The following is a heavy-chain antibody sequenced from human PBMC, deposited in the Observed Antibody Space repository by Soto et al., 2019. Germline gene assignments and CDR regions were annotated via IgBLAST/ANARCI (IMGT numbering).Heavy chain of an antibody. Sequence: QVQLVQSGAEVKKPGASVKVSCKASGYTFTSYYMHWVRQAPGQGLEWMGIINPSGGSTSYAQKFQGNFTMTRDTSTSTVYMELSSLRSEDTAVYYCARDRNIVATISQSVVVAALTGWGQGTLVTVSS. V-gene: IGHV1-46*01. D-gene: IGHD5-12*01. CDR2: INPSGGST. J-gene: IGHJ4*02. CDR3: ARDRNIVATISQSVVVAALTG. CDR1: GYTFTSYY.